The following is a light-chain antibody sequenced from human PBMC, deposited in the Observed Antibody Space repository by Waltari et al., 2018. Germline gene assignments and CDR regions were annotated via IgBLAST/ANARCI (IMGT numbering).Light chain of an antibody. CDR3: QQTYSAPT. V-gene: IGKV1-39*01. J-gene: IGKJ1*01. CDR2: AAS. CDR1: QSPSSY. Sequence: EIQMTQSPSSLSASIGDRVTISCRASQSPSSYLNWYQHKPGKAPNLLIYAASALQSGVPSRFRGSGSGTDFTLTITSLQPEDFATYYCQQTYSAPTFGQGTKVEIK.